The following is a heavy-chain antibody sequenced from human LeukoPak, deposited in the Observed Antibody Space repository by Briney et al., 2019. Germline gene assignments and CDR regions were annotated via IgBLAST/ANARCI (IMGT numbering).Heavy chain of an antibody. Sequence: GGSLRLSCTVSGITLSNYGMSWVRQAPGKGLEWVAGISDSGGRTNYADSVKGRFTLSRDNPKNTLYLQLNSLRAEDTAAYFCAKRGVVIRVILVGFHKEAYYFDSWGQGALVTVSS. V-gene: IGHV3-23*01. CDR1: GITLSNYG. CDR2: ISDSGGRT. CDR3: AKRGVVIRVILVGFHKEAYYFDS. J-gene: IGHJ4*02. D-gene: IGHD2-15*01.